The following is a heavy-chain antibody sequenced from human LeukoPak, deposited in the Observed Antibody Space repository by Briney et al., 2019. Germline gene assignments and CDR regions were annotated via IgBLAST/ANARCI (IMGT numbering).Heavy chain of an antibody. CDR3: AKVAAAGIVNWFYP. D-gene: IGHD6-13*01. V-gene: IGHV3-23*01. J-gene: IGHJ5*02. CDR2: ISGSGGST. Sequence: WGSLRLSCAASGFTFSSYGMSWVRQAPGKGLEWVSAISGSGGSTYYADSVKGRFTISRDNSKNTLYLQMNSLRAEDTAVYYCAKVAAAGIVNWFYPWGQATLVTVSS. CDR1: GFTFSSYG.